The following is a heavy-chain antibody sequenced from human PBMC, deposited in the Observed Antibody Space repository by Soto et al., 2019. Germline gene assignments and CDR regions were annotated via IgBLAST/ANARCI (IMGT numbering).Heavy chain of an antibody. D-gene: IGHD6-25*01. CDR3: ARETDSPASRLDYYGMDV. J-gene: IGHJ6*02. V-gene: IGHV4-39*02. Sequence: PSETLSLTCTVSGGSISGNSYYWAWIRQPPGKGLEWIGNIYYSGSTYYNPSLKSRVTISVDTSKNQFSLKLSSVTAADTAVYYCARETDSPASRLDYYGMDVWGQGTTVTVSS. CDR1: GGSISGNSYY. CDR2: IYYSGST.